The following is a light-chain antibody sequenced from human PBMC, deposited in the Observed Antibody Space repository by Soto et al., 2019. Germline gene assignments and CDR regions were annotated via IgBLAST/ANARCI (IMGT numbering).Light chain of an antibody. CDR2: GAS. V-gene: IGKV3-20*01. J-gene: IGKJ1*01. CDR1: QSVSSSC. Sequence: VGLTQSSGTLYLSPGERATLSCRASQSVSSSCLAWYQQKPGQAPRLLIYGASSRATGIPDRFSGSGSGTDFTLTISRLETEDFAVYYCQQYGSSPWTFGQGTKV. CDR3: QQYGSSPWT.